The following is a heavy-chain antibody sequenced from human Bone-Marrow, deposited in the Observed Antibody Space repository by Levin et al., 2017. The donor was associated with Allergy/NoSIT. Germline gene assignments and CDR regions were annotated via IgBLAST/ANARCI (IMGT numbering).Heavy chain of an antibody. D-gene: IGHD5-18*01. V-gene: IGHV3-30*03. CDR3: ARDYGDGYTYGPFDY. CDR1: GFDFNNFG. J-gene: IGHJ4*02. Sequence: GESLKISCTASGFDFNNFGMHWVRQAPGRGLEWVGVLSHDGSNNYYVDSVKGRFTISRDNSQNTVYLHMNSLRLDDTAVYYCARDYGDGYTYGPFDYWGQGTLVTVSS. CDR2: LSHDGSNN.